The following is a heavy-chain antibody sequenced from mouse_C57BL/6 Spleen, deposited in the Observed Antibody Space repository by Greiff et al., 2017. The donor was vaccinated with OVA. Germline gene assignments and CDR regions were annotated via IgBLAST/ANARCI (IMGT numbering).Heavy chain of an antibody. CDR3: ARQGGRLDYAMDY. V-gene: IGHV5-15*01. CDR2: ISNLAYSI. D-gene: IGHD2-4*01. Sequence: EVNLVESGGGLVQPGGSLKLSCAASGFTFSDYGMAWVRQAPRKGPEWVAFISNLAYSIYYADTVTGRFTISRENAKNTLYLEMSSLRSEDTAMYYCARQGGRLDYAMDYWGQGTSVTVSS. J-gene: IGHJ4*01. CDR1: GFTFSDYG.